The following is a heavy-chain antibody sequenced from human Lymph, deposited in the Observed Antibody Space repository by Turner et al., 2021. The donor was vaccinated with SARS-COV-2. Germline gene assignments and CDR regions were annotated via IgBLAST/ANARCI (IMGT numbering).Heavy chain of an antibody. CDR1: GFTFDEYV. V-gene: IGHV3-9*01. J-gene: IGHJ6*02. CDR2: ISWNSGSI. CDR3: AKGRRFGMDV. Sequence: EVQLVESGGGLVQTGRSLRISCAASGFTFDEYVMHWVRQAAGKCLEWVSGISWNSGSIGYADSVKGRFTISRDNAKNSLYLQMNSLRAEDTALYYCAKGRRFGMDVWGQGTTVTVSS.